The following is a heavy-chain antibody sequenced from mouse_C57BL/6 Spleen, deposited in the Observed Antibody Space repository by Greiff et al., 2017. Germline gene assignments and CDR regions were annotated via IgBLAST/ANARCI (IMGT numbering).Heavy chain of an antibody. J-gene: IGHJ2*01. D-gene: IGHD1-1*01. V-gene: IGHV3-6*01. Sequence: EVKLQESGPGLVKPSQSLSLTCSVTGYSITSGYYWNWIRQFPGNKLEWMGYISYDGSNNYNPSLKNRISITRDTSKNQFFLKLNTVTTEDTATYYCARDLDCYGSSWDYWGQGTTLTVSS. CDR3: ARDLDCYGSSWDY. CDR1: GYSITSGYY. CDR2: ISYDGSN.